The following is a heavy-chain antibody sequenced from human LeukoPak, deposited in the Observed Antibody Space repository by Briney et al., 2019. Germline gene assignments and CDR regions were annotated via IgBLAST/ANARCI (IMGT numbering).Heavy chain of an antibody. J-gene: IGHJ4*02. Sequence: SETLSLTCTVSGGTIRSYYWSWIRQPPGKGLEWIGYIYYSGSTNYNPSLKSRVSISVDTSKNQFSLKLSSVTAADTAVYYCARTGSTVTMLYPFDHWGQGTLVTVSS. CDR1: GGTIRSYY. CDR3: ARTGSTVTMLYPFDH. D-gene: IGHD4-17*01. V-gene: IGHV4-59*01. CDR2: IYYSGST.